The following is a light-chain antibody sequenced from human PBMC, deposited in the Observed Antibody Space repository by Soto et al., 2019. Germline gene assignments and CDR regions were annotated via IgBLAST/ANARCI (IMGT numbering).Light chain of an antibody. CDR3: QQYNNWPPFT. J-gene: IGKJ5*01. Sequence: EIVMTQSPATLSVSPGERATLSCRASQSVSSNLAWYQQKPGQAPRLLIYGVSTRATGIPARFSGSGSGTECTLTISSLQSEDFAVYYCQQYNNWPPFTFGQGTRLEIK. V-gene: IGKV3-15*01. CDR2: GVS. CDR1: QSVSSN.